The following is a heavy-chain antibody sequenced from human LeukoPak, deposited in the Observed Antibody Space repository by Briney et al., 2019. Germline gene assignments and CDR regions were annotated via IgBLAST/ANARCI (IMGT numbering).Heavy chain of an antibody. J-gene: IGHJ4*02. Sequence: GGSLRLSCVGSGLTFSNAWMSWIRQAPGKGLQWVGHIKSKTDGGTTDYAAPVKGRFTISRDDSKNTLYLQMSSLKNEDAALYYCAALGAASEYWGQGALVTVSS. D-gene: IGHD2-15*01. CDR2: IKSKTDGGTT. CDR1: GLTFSNAW. V-gene: IGHV3-15*01. CDR3: AALGAASEY.